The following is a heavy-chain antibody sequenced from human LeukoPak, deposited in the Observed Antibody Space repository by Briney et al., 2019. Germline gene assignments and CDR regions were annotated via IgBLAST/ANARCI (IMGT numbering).Heavy chain of an antibody. CDR2: IKRKTDGATT. V-gene: IGHV3-15*01. CDR1: GFTFSNAW. D-gene: IGHD4-11*01. Sequence: PGGSLRLSCAAPGFTFSNAWMSWVRQAPGKGLEWVGRIKRKTDGATTDYGAPVKGRFTISRDDSKNTLYLQMNSLKTEDTAVYYCTTVSYSNYGFDYWGQGTLVTVSS. CDR3: TTVSYSNYGFDY. J-gene: IGHJ4*02.